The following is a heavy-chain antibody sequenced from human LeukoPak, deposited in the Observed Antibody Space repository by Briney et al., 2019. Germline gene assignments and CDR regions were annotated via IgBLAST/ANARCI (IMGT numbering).Heavy chain of an antibody. Sequence: SETLSLTCTVSGGSISSGSYYWGWIRQPAGKGLEWIGRNYTSGSTNYNPSLKSRVTISEDTSKSQFSLKLSSVTAADTAVYYCARYEWFGELFFDYWGQGTLVTVSS. CDR3: ARYEWFGELFFDY. CDR2: NYTSGST. J-gene: IGHJ4*02. D-gene: IGHD3-10*01. CDR1: GGSISSGSYY. V-gene: IGHV4-61*02.